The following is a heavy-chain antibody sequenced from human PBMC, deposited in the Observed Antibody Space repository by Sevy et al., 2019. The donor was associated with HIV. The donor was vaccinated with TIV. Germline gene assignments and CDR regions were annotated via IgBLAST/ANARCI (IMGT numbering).Heavy chain of an antibody. V-gene: IGHV3-30*04. CDR1: GFTFTNFP. D-gene: IGHD3-9*01. CDR2: ISFNGKHE. J-gene: IGHJ4*02. Sequence: GGSLRLSCAASGFTFTNFPMHWVRQAPGRGLEWVAIISFNGKHEFYADSVKGRFTISRDNSKSTLYLQMNSLRREETAVYYCVRTAGLTGSYEYWGQGTQVTVSS. CDR3: VRTAGLTGSYEY.